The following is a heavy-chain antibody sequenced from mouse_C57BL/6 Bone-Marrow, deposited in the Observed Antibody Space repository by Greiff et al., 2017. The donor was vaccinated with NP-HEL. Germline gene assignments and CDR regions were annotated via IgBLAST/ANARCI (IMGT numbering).Heavy chain of an antibody. Sequence: EVQGVESGGGLVQPGGSLKLSCAASGFTFSDYYMYWVRQTPEKRLEWVAYISNGGGSTYYPDTVKGRFTISRDNAKNTLYLQMSRLKSEDTAMYYCARSYYGSSYYFDYWGQGTTLTVSS. CDR1: GFTFSDYY. D-gene: IGHD1-1*01. J-gene: IGHJ2*01. CDR2: ISNGGGST. CDR3: ARSYYGSSYYFDY. V-gene: IGHV5-12*01.